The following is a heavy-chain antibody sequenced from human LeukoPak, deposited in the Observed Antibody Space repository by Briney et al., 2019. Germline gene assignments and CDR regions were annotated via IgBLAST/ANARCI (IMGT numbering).Heavy chain of an antibody. D-gene: IGHD1-7*01. Sequence: SETLSLTCTLSGDSFGPFSWSWIRQPPGQGLEWIAYIQASGDTSFNPALKSRVTVSMDTSKNEFSLNLRSVAAADTAVYYCARLVRDWNYHFDYWGQGTLVTVSS. V-gene: IGHV4-4*09. J-gene: IGHJ4*02. CDR2: IQASGDT. CDR1: GDSFGPFS. CDR3: ARLVRDWNYHFDY.